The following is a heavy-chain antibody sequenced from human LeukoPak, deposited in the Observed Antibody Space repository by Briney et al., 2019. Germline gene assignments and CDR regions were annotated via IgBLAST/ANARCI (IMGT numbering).Heavy chain of an antibody. CDR1: GFTVSSNY. Sequence: GGSLRLSCAASGFTVSSNYMSWVRQAPGKGLEWVSVIYSGGSTYYADSVKGRFTISRDNSKNTLYLQMNSLRAEDTAVYYCAGGIYYGSGSYWFDYWGQGTLVTVSS. J-gene: IGHJ5*01. D-gene: IGHD3-10*01. V-gene: IGHV3-66*01. CDR3: AGGIYYGSGSYWFDY. CDR2: IYSGGST.